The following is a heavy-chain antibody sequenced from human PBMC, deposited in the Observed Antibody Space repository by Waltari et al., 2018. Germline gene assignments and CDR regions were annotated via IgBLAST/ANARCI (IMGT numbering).Heavy chain of an antibody. CDR2: IYSGGST. D-gene: IGHD6-13*01. Sequence: EVQLVETGGGLIQPGGSLRLSCAASGFTVSSNYMSWVRQAPGKGLEWVAVIYSGGSTYYADSVKCRFTISRDNSKNTLDLQMNSLRAEDTAVYYCAREFIAAAGRTSFDYWGQGTLVTVSS. CDR3: AREFIAAAGRTSFDY. J-gene: IGHJ4*02. CDR1: GFTVSSNY. V-gene: IGHV3-53*02.